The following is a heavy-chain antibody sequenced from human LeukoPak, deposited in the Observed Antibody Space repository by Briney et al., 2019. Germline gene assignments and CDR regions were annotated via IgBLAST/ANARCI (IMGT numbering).Heavy chain of an antibody. D-gene: IGHD3-22*01. Sequence: GGSLRLSCAASGFTLSSYSMNWVRQAPGKGLEWVSYISSSSSTIYYADSVKGRFTISRDNAKNSLYLQMNSLRAEDTAVYYCARAHDSSGYLQSDYWGQGTLVTVSS. CDR3: ARAHDSSGYLQSDY. V-gene: IGHV3-48*04. CDR2: ISSSSSTI. CDR1: GFTLSSYS. J-gene: IGHJ4*02.